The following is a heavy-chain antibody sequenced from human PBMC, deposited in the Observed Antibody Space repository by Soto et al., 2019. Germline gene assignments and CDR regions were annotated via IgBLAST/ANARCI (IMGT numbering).Heavy chain of an antibody. V-gene: IGHV1-8*01. CDR2: MHPNSGET. D-gene: IGHD2-15*01. J-gene: IGHJ5*02. CDR1: GYTFTDYD. CDR3: ARVAVAARPLCYNWFDP. Sequence: QEQLVQSGAEVKKPGASVKVSCKTSGYTFTDYDINWVRQATGQGLEWIGWMHPNSGETGYAQKFQGRVTMTRSASLSTAYLELSSLRSEDTAVYYCARVAVAARPLCYNWFDPWGPGTLVTVSS.